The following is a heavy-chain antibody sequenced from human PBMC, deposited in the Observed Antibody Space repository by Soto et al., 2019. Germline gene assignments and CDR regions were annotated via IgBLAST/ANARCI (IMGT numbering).Heavy chain of an antibody. CDR1: GGSFSGYY. V-gene: IGHV4-34*01. CDR3: ARSRPPTTVTTYYYYMDV. D-gene: IGHD4-17*01. CDR2: INHSGST. Sequence: SETLSLTCAVYGGSFSGYYWSWIRQPPGKGLEWIGEINHSGSTNYNPSLKSRVTISVDTSKNQFSLKLSSVTAADTAVYYCARSRPPTTVTTYYYYMDVWGKGTTVTVSS. J-gene: IGHJ6*03.